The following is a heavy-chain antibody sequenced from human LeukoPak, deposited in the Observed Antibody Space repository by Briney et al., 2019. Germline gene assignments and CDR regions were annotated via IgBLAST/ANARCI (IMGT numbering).Heavy chain of an antibody. CDR2: INGDGRAT. J-gene: IGHJ6*03. V-gene: IGHV3-74*01. D-gene: IGHD6-19*01. CDR1: GFTFSTYW. CDR3: ARVMSSLGSGWPQYYYYYMDV. Sequence: GGSLRLPCAACGFTFSTYWMHWVRQAPGKGVVCVSRINGDGRATNYAGSVKGRFAISRDNAKNSLYLQMNSLRAEDTAVYYCARVMSSLGSGWPQYYYYYMDVWGKGTTVTVSS.